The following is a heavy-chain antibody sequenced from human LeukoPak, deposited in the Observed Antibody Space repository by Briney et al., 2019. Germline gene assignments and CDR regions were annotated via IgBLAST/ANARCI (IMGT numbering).Heavy chain of an antibody. J-gene: IGHJ4*02. CDR3: ARAWEPGDPYYFDS. V-gene: IGHV1-18*01. Sequence: ASVKVSCKTSGYTFTSYGISWLRQAPGQGLEWMGWISPYNGNTNYAQKIQGRVTMTTDTSTSSAYMELRSLRSDDTAVYYCARAWEPGDPYYFDSWGQGTLVSVSS. D-gene: IGHD1-14*01. CDR2: ISPYNGNT. CDR1: GYTFTSYG.